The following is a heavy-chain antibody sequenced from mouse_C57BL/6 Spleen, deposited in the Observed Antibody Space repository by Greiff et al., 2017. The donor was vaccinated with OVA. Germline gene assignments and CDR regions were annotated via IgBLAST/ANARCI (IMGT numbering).Heavy chain of an antibody. J-gene: IGHJ4*01. CDR3: ARRGFPYAMDY. V-gene: IGHV1-66*01. CDR2: IYPGSGNT. CDR1: GYSFTSYY. Sequence: QVQLQQSGPELVKPGASVKISCKASGYSFTSYYIHWVKQRPGQGLEWIGWIYPGSGNTKYNEKFKGKATLTADTSSSTAYMQLSSLTSEDSAVYYCARRGFPYAMDYWGQGTSVTVSS.